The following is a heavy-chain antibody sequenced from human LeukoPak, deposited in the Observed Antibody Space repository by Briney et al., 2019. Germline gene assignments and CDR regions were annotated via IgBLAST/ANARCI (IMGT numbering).Heavy chain of an antibody. D-gene: IGHD3-3*01. Sequence: GGSLRLSCAASGFTFDDSVMHWVRQAPGKGLEWVSGSSWNSSSVGDADSVEGRFTISRDNAKNFLYLQMNRLRAEDTALYYCAKGGVEWLHWFDPWGQGTLVTVSS. CDR2: SSWNSSSV. J-gene: IGHJ5*02. CDR1: GFTFDDSV. CDR3: AKGGVEWLHWFDP. V-gene: IGHV3-9*01.